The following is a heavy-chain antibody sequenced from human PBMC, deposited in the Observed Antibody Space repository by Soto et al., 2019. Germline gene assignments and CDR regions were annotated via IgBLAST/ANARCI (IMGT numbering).Heavy chain of an antibody. CDR1: GGSFSGYY. CDR2: INHSGST. D-gene: IGHD3-9*01. Sequence: QVQLQQWGAGLLKPSETLSLTCAVYGGSFSGYYWSWIRQPPGKGLEWIGEINHSGSTNYNPSLKSRVTISVDTSKNQFSLKLSSVTAASTAVYYCARRAIRRGMDVWGQGTTVTVSS. J-gene: IGHJ6*02. CDR3: ARRAIRRGMDV. V-gene: IGHV4-34*01.